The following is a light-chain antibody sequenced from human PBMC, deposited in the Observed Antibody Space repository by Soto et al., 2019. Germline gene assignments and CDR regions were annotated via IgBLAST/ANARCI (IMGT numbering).Light chain of an antibody. CDR1: SSDVGGYNY. Sequence: QSALTQPASVSGSPGQSITISCTGTSSDVGGYNYVSWYQQHPGKAPKLMIYEVSNRPSGVSNRFSGSKSGNTASLTISGLQADDEADYYCSSYTSSSNLYVFGTGTKLTVL. CDR3: SSYTSSSNLYV. CDR2: EVS. V-gene: IGLV2-14*01. J-gene: IGLJ1*01.